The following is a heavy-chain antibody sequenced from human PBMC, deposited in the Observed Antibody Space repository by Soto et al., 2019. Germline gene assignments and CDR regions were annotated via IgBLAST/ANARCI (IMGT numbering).Heavy chain of an antibody. CDR2: IYYSGST. Sequence: QVQLQESGPGLVKPSETLSLTCTVSGGSISSYYWSWIRQPPGKGLEWIGYIYYSGSTNYNPSLKSRVTISVDTSKNQFSLKLSSVTAADTAVYYCASGEGVPDGVFDYWGQGTLVTVSS. CDR1: GGSISSYY. J-gene: IGHJ4*02. D-gene: IGHD3-10*01. V-gene: IGHV4-59*08. CDR3: ASGEGVPDGVFDY.